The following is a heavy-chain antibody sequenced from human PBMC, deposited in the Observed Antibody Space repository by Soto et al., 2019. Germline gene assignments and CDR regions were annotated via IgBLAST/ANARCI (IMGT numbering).Heavy chain of an antibody. CDR1: GGSISSGSYY. V-gene: IGHV4-31*02. CDR3: ARDKMESKPASPGAFEI. J-gene: IGHJ3*02. CDR2: IYYSGST. D-gene: IGHD2-15*01. Sequence: SETLSLTCTVSGGSISSGSYYWCLLRPHPGKGLEWVGYIYYSGSTYYNPSRKSRVAILVDRSKNQFFPQLSSVTAADRAVYYCARDKMESKPASPGAFEICGQGTIVSVSS.